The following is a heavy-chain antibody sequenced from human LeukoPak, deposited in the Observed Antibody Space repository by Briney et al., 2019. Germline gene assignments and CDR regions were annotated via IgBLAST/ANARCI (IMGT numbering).Heavy chain of an antibody. CDR1: EFTFSRHW. Sequence: GGSLRLSCAASEFTFSRHWMHWVRQAPGKGLVWVSRISSDESVTRYADFVKGRFTISRDNAENTLYLQMNSLRAEDTAVYYCARDVSHCTDGVCSGSWGQGTLVTVSS. CDR2: ISSDESVT. V-gene: IGHV3-74*01. D-gene: IGHD2-8*01. J-gene: IGHJ5*02. CDR3: ARDVSHCTDGVCSGS.